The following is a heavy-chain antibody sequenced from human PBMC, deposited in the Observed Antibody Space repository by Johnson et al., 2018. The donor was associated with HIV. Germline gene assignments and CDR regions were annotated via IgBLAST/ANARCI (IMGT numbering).Heavy chain of an antibody. CDR1: GFTFTNAW. Sequence: VQLVESGGGLVKPGGSLRLSCAASGFTFTNAWMSWVRQAPGKGLEWIGRIQSKTDGGATDYAAPVNGRFTISRDDSKNTLYLQMNSLRAEDTAVYYCARDVNYYDRSGSYGLHGAFDIWGQGTMVTVSS. D-gene: IGHD3-22*01. CDR3: ARDVNYYDRSGSYGLHGAFDI. J-gene: IGHJ3*02. CDR2: IQSKTDGGAT. V-gene: IGHV3-15*01.